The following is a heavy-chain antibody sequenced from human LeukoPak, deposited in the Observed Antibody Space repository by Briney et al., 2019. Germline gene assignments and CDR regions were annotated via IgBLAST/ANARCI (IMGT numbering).Heavy chain of an antibody. V-gene: IGHV4-34*01. D-gene: IGHD3-10*01. J-gene: IGHJ4*02. CDR3: ARGGAYYYGSGSYYYDY. Sequence: SETLSLTCAVYGGSFSGYYWSWIRQPPGKGLEWIGEINHSGSTNYNPSLKSRVTISVDTSKNQFSLKLSSVTAADTAVYYCARGGAYYYGSGSYYYDYWGQGTLVTVPS. CDR1: GGSFSGYY. CDR2: INHSGST.